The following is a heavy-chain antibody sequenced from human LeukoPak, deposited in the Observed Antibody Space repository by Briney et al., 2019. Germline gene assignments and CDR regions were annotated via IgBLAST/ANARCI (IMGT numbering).Heavy chain of an antibody. CDR2: ISSSSSTI. D-gene: IGHD6-13*01. CDR1: GFTFSSCS. V-gene: IGHV3-48*02. Sequence: PGGSLRLSCAASGFTFSSCSMNWVRQAPGKGLEWVSYISSSSSTIYYADSVKGRFTISRDNAKNSLYLQMNSLRDEDTAVYYCARGSSSWYRVPNFDYWGQGTLVTVSS. J-gene: IGHJ4*02. CDR3: ARGSSSWYRVPNFDY.